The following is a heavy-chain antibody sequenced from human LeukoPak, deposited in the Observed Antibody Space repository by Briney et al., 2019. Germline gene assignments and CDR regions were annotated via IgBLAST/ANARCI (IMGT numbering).Heavy chain of an antibody. J-gene: IGHJ5*02. CDR1: GGSFSGYY. V-gene: IGHV4-34*01. Sequence: SETLSLTCAVYGGSFSGYYWSWIRQPPGKGLEWMGEINHSGSTNYNPSLKSRVTISVDTSKNQFSLKLSSVTAADTAVYYCASSLRYNWNRPYWFDPWGQGTLVTVSS. CDR3: ASSLRYNWNRPYWFDP. CDR2: INHSGST. D-gene: IGHD1-20*01.